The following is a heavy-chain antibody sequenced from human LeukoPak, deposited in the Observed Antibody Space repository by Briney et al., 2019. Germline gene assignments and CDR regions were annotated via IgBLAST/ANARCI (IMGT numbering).Heavy chain of an antibody. CDR1: GFTFSSYS. J-gene: IGHJ4*02. V-gene: IGHV3-21*01. CDR3: ARYSYDILTGYTKYYFDY. CDR2: ISSSSSYI. Sequence: GGSLGLSCAASGFTFSSYSMNWVRQAPGKGLEWVSSISSSSSYIYYADSVKGRFTIPRDNAKNSLYLQMNSLRAEDTAVYYCARYSYDILTGYTKYYFDYWGQGTLVTVSS. D-gene: IGHD3-9*01.